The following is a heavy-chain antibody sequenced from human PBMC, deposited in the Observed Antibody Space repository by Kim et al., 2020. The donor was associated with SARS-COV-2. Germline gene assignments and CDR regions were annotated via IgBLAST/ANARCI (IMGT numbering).Heavy chain of an antibody. CDR3: ARDLGDGGTSVTAFDI. Sequence: SVKGRFTISRDNSKNTLYLQMSSLRAEDTAVYYCARDLGDGGTSVTAFDIWGQGTMVTVSS. D-gene: IGHD2-15*01. J-gene: IGHJ3*02. V-gene: IGHV3-30*15.